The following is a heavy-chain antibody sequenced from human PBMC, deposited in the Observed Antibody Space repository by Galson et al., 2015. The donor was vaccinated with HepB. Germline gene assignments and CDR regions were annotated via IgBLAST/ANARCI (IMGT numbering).Heavy chain of an antibody. CDR1: GFTFSDYY. CDR2: ISTSSYYT. Sequence: SLRLPCAASGFTFSDYYMSWIRQAPGKGLEWISYISTSSYYTNYAESVKGRFTISRDNVKNSMYLQMYSLRAEDTAVYYCVRVADSDYGDHSHFDYWGQGTLVTVSS. J-gene: IGHJ4*02. D-gene: IGHD4-17*01. CDR3: VRVADSDYGDHSHFDY. V-gene: IGHV3-11*06.